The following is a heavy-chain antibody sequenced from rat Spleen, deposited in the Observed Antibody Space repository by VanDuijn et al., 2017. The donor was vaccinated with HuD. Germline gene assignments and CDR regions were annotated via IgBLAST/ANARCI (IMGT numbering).Heavy chain of an antibody. V-gene: IGHV3-3*01. D-gene: IGHD1-12*02. CDR1: GYSITSSYR. J-gene: IGHJ3*01. CDR3: ARSDGVHYYLPFAD. CDR2: INNAGST. Sequence: EVQLQESGPGLVKPSQSLSLTCSVTGYSITSSYRWNWIRKFPGNKLEWLGYINNAGSTNYNPSLKSRISITRDTSKNQFFLQVNSVTTDDTATYYCARSDGVHYYLPFADWGQGTQVTVSS.